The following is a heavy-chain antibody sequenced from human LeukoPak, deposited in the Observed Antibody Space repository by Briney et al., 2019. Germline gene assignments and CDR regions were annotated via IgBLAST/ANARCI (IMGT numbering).Heavy chain of an antibody. V-gene: IGHV3-7*01. CDR1: GFTFSTEW. CDR3: TRDRCSGWCHDC. D-gene: IGHD6-19*01. J-gene: IGHJ4*02. Sequence: GGSLRLSCAASGFTFSTEWRGWVRQAPGKGLEWVATMKEEGGNIYYVDSVRGRFTISRDNAKNSLFLQMNSLRADDTAVYYCTRDRCSGWCHDCWGQGTLVTVSS. CDR2: MKEEGGNI.